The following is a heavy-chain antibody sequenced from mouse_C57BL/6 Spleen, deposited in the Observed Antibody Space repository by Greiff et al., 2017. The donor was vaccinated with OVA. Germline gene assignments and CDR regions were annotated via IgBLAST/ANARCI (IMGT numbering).Heavy chain of an antibody. CDR2: IWRGGST. V-gene: IGHV2-5*01. CDR1: GFSLTSYG. Sequence: QVQLQQSGPGLVQPSQSLSITCTVSGFSLTSYGVHWVRQSPGKGLEWLGVIWRGGSTDYNAAFMSRLSITKDNSKCQVFIKTNRQQADDTAIYNGAKEGNDYDEGGNFDYWGQGTTLTVSS. D-gene: IGHD2-4*01. CDR3: AKEGNDYDEGGNFDY. J-gene: IGHJ2*01.